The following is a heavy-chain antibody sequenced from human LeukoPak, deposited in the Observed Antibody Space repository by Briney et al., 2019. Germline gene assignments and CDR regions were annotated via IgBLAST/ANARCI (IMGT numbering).Heavy chain of an antibody. Sequence: SVKVSCKASGGTFSSYAISWVRQAPGQGLEWMGGIIPIFGTANYAQKFQGRVTITADESTSTAYMELSSLRSGDTAVYYCASPRDSSGYYYPMDYWGQGTLVTVSS. CDR1: GGTFSSYA. J-gene: IGHJ4*02. V-gene: IGHV1-69*13. CDR2: IIPIFGTA. D-gene: IGHD3-22*01. CDR3: ASPRDSSGYYYPMDY.